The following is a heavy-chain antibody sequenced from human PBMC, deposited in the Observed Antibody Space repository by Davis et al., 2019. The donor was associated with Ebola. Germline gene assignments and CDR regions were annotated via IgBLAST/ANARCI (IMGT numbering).Heavy chain of an antibody. D-gene: IGHD6-6*01. J-gene: IGHJ6*02. CDR1: GFTFSSYS. Sequence: PGGSLRLSCAASGFTFSSYSMNWVRQAPGKGLEWVSYISSSGSTIYYADSVKGRFTISRDNAKNSLYLQMNSLRAEDTAVYYCARRLIAARPYYYYGMDVWGQGTTVTVSS. CDR3: ARRLIAARPYYYYGMDV. CDR2: ISSSGSTI. V-gene: IGHV3-48*04.